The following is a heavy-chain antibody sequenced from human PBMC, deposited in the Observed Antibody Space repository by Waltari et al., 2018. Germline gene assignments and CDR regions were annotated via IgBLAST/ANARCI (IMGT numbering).Heavy chain of an antibody. CDR2: ITSDGSST. Sequence: EEQLVESGGGLVQPGESLRLSCAASGFTFSRYWMDGVRQEPGKGLVWFSRITSDGSSTIYAESVKGRFTISRDNAKNTLYVQMNRLRAEDTAVYYCARVATKTYSSPVPGRPYYYGMDVWGQGTTVTVSS. V-gene: IGHV3-74*01. CDR3: ARVATKTYSSPVPGRPYYYGMDV. CDR1: GFTFSRYW. D-gene: IGHD6-13*01. J-gene: IGHJ6*02.